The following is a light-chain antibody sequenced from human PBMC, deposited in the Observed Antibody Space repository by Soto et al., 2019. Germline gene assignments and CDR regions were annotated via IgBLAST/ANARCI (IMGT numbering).Light chain of an antibody. CDR1: QDISNY. J-gene: IGKJ3*01. V-gene: IGKV1-33*01. CDR3: QQYDNLPFT. Sequence: DIQMTQSPSSLSASVGDRVTITCQASQDISNYLNWYQQKPGKAPKLLIYDASNLETGVPSRFSGSGSGTDFNFTISSLQPEVIATYYFQQYDNLPFTFGPGTKVDIK. CDR2: DAS.